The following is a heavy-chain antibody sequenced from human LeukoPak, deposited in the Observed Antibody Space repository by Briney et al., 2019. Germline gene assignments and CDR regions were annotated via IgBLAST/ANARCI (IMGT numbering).Heavy chain of an antibody. J-gene: IGHJ4*02. CDR3: ARGKWELRVYYFDY. Sequence: ASVKVSCKAPGYTFTGYYMHWVRQAPGQGLEWMGRINPNSGGTNYAQKFQGRVTMTRDTSISTAYMELSRLRSDDTAVYYCARGKWELRVYYFDYWGQGTLVTVSS. V-gene: IGHV1-2*06. CDR2: INPNSGGT. D-gene: IGHD1-26*01. CDR1: GYTFTGYY.